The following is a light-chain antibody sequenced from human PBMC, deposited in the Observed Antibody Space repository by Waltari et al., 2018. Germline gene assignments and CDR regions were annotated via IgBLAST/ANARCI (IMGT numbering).Light chain of an antibody. CDR3: QQRTDWLYT. CDR1: QSVATY. V-gene: IGKV3-11*01. J-gene: IGKJ2*01. Sequence: EVVLTQSPDTLSLFPGERATLSCRASQSVATYLAWFQQRPGQAPRLLIYDGNKRATGIPSRFSGSGYGTAFTLTISSLEPEDFAVYYCQQRTDWLYTFGQGTKLEIK. CDR2: DGN.